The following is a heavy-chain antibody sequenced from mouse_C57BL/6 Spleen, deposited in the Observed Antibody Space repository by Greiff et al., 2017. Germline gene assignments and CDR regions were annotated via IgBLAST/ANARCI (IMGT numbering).Heavy chain of an antibody. CDR3: ASEDYGSSSFAY. CDR1: GYSITSGYY. Sequence: EVQLQESGPGLVKPSQSLSLTCSVTGYSITSGYYWYWIRQFPGNKLECMGYIRYDGSTNYNPSFKNQISITRDTSKNRFFLKLNSVTTEDTATYYCASEDYGSSSFAYWGQGTLVTVSA. D-gene: IGHD1-1*01. CDR2: IRYDGST. J-gene: IGHJ3*01. V-gene: IGHV3-6*01.